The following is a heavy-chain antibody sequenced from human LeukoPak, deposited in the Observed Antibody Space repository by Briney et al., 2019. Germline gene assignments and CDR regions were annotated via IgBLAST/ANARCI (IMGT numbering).Heavy chain of an antibody. Sequence: GASLKISCKGSGYSFTSYWISWVRQMPGKGLEWMGRIDPSDSYTNYSPSFQGHVTISADKSISTAYLQWSSLKASDTAMYYCAKGLDDYGDSPFDYWGQGTLVTVSS. J-gene: IGHJ4*02. D-gene: IGHD4-17*01. CDR3: AKGLDDYGDSPFDY. CDR2: IDPSDSYT. CDR1: GYSFTSYW. V-gene: IGHV5-10-1*01.